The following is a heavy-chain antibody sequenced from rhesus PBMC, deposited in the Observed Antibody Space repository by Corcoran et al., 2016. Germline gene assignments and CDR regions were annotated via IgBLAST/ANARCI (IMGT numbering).Heavy chain of an antibody. CDR2: TFYRSKWNH. CDR1: GDSVPSNTPN. J-gene: IGHJ4*01. D-gene: IGHD1-1*01. V-gene: IGHV6-1*01. CDR3: AKSLRNYYFDY. Sequence: QVQLQESGPGMVKPLQNLSPTCAGSGDSVPSNTPNWELTRQAPSRGLEGLGRTFYRSKWNHDYAQSVQNRITINVDTSKYQLSLKLSSVTAADTAVYYCAKSLRNYYFDYWGQGVLVTVSS.